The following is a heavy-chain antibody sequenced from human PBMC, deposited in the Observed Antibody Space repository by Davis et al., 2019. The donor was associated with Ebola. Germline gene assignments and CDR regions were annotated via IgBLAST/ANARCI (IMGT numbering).Heavy chain of an antibody. J-gene: IGHJ5*02. D-gene: IGHD2-2*02. V-gene: IGHV4-39*02. CDR2: IYYSGST. CDR1: GGSISSSSYY. Sequence: PSETLSLTCTVSGGSISSSSYYWGWIRQPPGKGLEWIGSIYYSGSTYHNPSLKSRVTISVDTSKNQFSLKLGTVTAADTAVYYCARGPYCSSTSCYTYNWFDPWGQGTLVTVSS. CDR3: ARGPYCSSTSCYTYNWFDP.